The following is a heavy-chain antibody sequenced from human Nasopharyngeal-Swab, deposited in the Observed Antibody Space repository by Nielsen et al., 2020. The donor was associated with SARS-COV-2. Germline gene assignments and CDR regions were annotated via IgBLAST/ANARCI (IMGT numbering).Heavy chain of an antibody. V-gene: IGHV5-51*01. D-gene: IGHD3/OR15-3a*01. Sequence: GESLKISCKVSGYKILNYWIGWVRQMSGKGPEWIGIIYPGDSDTRFSPSFEGQVTMSVDRSISTAYLQWSSLKDSDSAMYYCARVGWTGNYRGQLDSWGQGTLVTVSS. CDR1: GYKILNYW. J-gene: IGHJ4*02. CDR3: ARVGWTGNYRGQLDS. CDR2: IYPGDSDT.